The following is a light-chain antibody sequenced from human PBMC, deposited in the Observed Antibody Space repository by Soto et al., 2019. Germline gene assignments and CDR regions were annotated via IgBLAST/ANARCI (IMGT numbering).Light chain of an antibody. CDR2: AAS. V-gene: IGKV1-27*01. CDR3: QRYISAPFT. Sequence: DIQMTQSPSSLSASVGDRVTITCRATQGISNYLAWYQQKPGTVPKLLIYAASTLQSGVPSRFSGSGSGTDFTLTISSLQPEDGATYYCQRYISAPFTFGPGTNVDIK. J-gene: IGKJ3*01. CDR1: QGISNY.